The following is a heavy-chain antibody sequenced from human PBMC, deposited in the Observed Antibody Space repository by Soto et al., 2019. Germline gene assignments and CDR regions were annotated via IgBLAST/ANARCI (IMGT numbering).Heavy chain of an antibody. CDR3: ARTTSVFDY. CDR1: GYSVYIKSAA. J-gene: IGHJ4*02. Sequence: SQTLSRTCAISGYSVYIKSAAWNFIRQSPSRGLEWLGRAYYRSKWYNEYAVSVKSRITINPDTSKNQFSLQLNSVTPEDTAVYYCARTTSVFDYWGQGTKVTGSS. D-gene: IGHD1-1*01. V-gene: IGHV6-1*01. CDR2: AYYRSKWYN.